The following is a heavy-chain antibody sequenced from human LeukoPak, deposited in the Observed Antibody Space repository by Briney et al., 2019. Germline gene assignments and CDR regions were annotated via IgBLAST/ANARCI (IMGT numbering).Heavy chain of an antibody. D-gene: IGHD3-22*01. J-gene: IGHJ4*02. Sequence: KSSETLSLTCTVSGGSISSSSYYWGWIRQPPGKGLEWIGSIYYSGSTYYNPSLKSRVTISVDTSKNQFSLKLSSVTAADTAVYYCARVSLRDITMIVVVSPYFDYWGQGTLVTVSS. V-gene: IGHV4-39*07. CDR2: IYYSGST. CDR1: GGSISSSSYY. CDR3: ARVSLRDITMIVVVSPYFDY.